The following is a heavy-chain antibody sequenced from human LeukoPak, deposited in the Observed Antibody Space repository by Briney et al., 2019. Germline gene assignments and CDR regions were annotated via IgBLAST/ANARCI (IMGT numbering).Heavy chain of an antibody. CDR2: ISTSSSYI. J-gene: IGHJ6*04. Sequence: PGGSLRLSCAASGFTLSSYSMNWVRQAPGKGLEWVSSISTSSSYIHYADSVKGRFTISRDNARKSLYLQMNSLRAEDTAVYYCARGPTMKMDVWGKGTTVTVSS. V-gene: IGHV3-21*01. CDR3: ARGPTMKMDV. CDR1: GFTLSSYS. D-gene: IGHD3-22*01.